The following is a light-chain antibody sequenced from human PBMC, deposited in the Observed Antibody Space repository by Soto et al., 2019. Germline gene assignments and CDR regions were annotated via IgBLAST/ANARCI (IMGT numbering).Light chain of an antibody. Sequence: QSVLTQPASVSGSPGQSITISCTGTSSVVGGYNYVSWYQQHPGKAPKLMIYDVSNRPSGVSNRFSGSKSGNTASLTISRLQAEDEADYYCRSYTSSSTCVFGTGNKVTVL. CDR2: DVS. CDR3: RSYTSSSTCV. CDR1: SSVVGGYNY. J-gene: IGLJ1*01. V-gene: IGLV2-14*01.